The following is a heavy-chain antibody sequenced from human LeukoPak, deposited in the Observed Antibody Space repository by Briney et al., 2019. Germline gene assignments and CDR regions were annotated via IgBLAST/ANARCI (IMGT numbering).Heavy chain of an antibody. CDR1: GFTFSNYS. CDR3: AKAVGYDYGDYYAFDI. Sequence: PGGSLRLSCAASGFTFSNYSMNWVRQAPGKGLEWVSSIGSSGSYIYYADSVKGRFTISRDNSKNTLYLQMNSLRAEDTAVYYCAKAVGYDYGDYYAFDIWGQGTMVTVSS. J-gene: IGHJ3*02. D-gene: IGHD4-17*01. V-gene: IGHV3-21*01. CDR2: IGSSGSYI.